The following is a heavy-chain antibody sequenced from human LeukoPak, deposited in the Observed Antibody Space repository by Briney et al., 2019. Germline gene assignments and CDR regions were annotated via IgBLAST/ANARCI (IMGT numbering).Heavy chain of an antibody. CDR3: ARGRGYSYEC. D-gene: IGHD5-18*01. CDR2: IYYSGST. J-gene: IGHJ4*02. Sequence: SETLSLTCTVSGGSISSYYWSWIRQPPGKGLEWIGYIYYSGSTNYNPSPKSRVTISVDTSKNQFSLKLSSVTAADTAVYYCARGRGYSYECWGQGTLVTVSS. CDR1: GGSISSYY. V-gene: IGHV4-59*12.